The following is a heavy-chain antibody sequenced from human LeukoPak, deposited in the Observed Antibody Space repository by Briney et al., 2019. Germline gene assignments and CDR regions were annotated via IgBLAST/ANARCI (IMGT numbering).Heavy chain of an antibody. CDR2: ISGSGDST. D-gene: IGHD4-17*01. CDR3: AKSVESAVTTNPYFDY. V-gene: IGHV3-23*01. Sequence: GGSLRLSCAASGFTFSDYAMSWVRQALGKGLKWVSVISGSGDSTYNVDPVKGRFTISRDNSKNTLYLQMNSLRAEDTAVYYCAKSVESAVTTNPYFDYWGQGILVTVSS. J-gene: IGHJ4*02. CDR1: GFTFSDYA.